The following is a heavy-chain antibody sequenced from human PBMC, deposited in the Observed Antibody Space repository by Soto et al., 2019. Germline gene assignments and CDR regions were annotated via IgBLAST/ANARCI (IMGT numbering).Heavy chain of an antibody. CDR3: ATSYGSGYRAFDS. J-gene: IGHJ4*02. V-gene: IGHV1-69*02. Sequence: QVQLVQSGADVQRPGSSVRVSCKASGDTFNFYSINWVRQAPGLGLQWMARINPILSMSNYAPRFQGRVTMTADKSTSTAYMELSSLRSEDTAMYYCATSYGSGYRAFDSWGQGALVTVSS. CDR2: INPILSMS. CDR1: GDTFNFYS. D-gene: IGHD3-10*01.